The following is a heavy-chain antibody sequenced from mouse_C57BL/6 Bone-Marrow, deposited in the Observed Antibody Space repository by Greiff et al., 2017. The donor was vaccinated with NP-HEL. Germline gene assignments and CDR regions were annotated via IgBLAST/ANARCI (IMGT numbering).Heavy chain of an antibody. D-gene: IGHD1-1*02. Sequence: VQLQESDAELVKPGASVKISCKVSGYTFTDHTIHWMKQRPEQGLEWIGYIYPRDGSTKYNEKFKGKATLTADKSSSTAYMQLNSLTSEDSAVYFCARWPWWSPYAMDYWGQGTSVTVSA. CDR1: GYTFTDHT. CDR2: IYPRDGST. V-gene: IGHV1-78*01. CDR3: ARWPWWSPYAMDY. J-gene: IGHJ4*01.